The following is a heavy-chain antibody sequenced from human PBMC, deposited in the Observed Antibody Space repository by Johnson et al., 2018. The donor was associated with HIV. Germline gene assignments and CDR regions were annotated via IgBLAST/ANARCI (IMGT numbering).Heavy chain of an antibody. CDR3: ARRRSPDAFDM. J-gene: IGHJ3*02. CDR2: ISSSAISF. CDR1: GFTFSDYY. D-gene: IGHD3-16*01. Sequence: QVQLVESGGGLVKPGGSLRLSCAASGFTFSDYYMSWIRQAPGTGLEWVSYISSSAISFYYAGSVKGRFTISRDNAKNSLYLQMNNLRAEDTALYYCARRRSPDAFDMWGQGTMVTVSS. V-gene: IGHV3-11*04.